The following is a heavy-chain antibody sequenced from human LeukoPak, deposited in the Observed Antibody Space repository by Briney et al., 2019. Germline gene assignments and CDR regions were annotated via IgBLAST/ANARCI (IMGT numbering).Heavy chain of an antibody. J-gene: IGHJ4*02. CDR2: IYYSGST. CDR3: ARVRYSGGWYEDY. CDR1: GGSVSSGSYY. D-gene: IGHD6-19*01. V-gene: IGHV4-61*01. Sequence: SSETLSLTCTVSGGSVSSGSYYWSWIRQPPGKGLEWIGYIYYSGSTKYNPSLKSRVPISVDTSKNQFSLKLSSVTAADTAVYYCARVRYSGGWYEDYWGQGTLVTVSS.